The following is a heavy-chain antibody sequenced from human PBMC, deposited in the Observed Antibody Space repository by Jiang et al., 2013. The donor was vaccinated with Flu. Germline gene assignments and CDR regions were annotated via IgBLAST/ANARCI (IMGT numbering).Heavy chain of an antibody. Sequence: LLKPSETLSLTCTVSGGSISSYYWSWIRQPPGKGLEWIGYIYYSGSTNYNPSLKSRVTISVDTSKNQFSLKLSSVTAADTAVYYCARDTKALEGGYYYGMDVWGQGTTVTVSS. CDR2: IYYSGST. J-gene: IGHJ6*02. D-gene: IGHD1-1*01. CDR1: GGSISSYY. V-gene: IGHV4-59*01. CDR3: ARDTKALEGGYYYGMDV.